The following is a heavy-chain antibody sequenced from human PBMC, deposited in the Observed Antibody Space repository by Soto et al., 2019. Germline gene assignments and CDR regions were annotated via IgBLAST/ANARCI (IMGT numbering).Heavy chain of an antibody. CDR3: ASGGYCSGGSCYRAYYYGMDV. V-gene: IGHV4-34*01. CDR1: GGSFSGYY. J-gene: IGHJ6*02. CDR2: INHSGST. Sequence: SETLSLTYAVDGGSFSGYYWSWIRQPPGKGLEWIGEINHSGSTNYNPSLKSRVTISVDTSKNQFSLKLSSVTAADTAVYYCASGGYCSGGSCYRAYYYGMDVWGQGTTVTVSS. D-gene: IGHD2-15*01.